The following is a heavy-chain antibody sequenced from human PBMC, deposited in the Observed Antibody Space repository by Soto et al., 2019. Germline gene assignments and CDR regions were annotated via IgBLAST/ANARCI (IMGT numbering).Heavy chain of an antibody. CDR3: ARPNDAYPILYGMDV. CDR1: GYTFTSYD. J-gene: IGHJ6*02. Sequence: QVQLVQSGAEVKKPGASVKVSCKASGYTFTSYDINWVRQATGQGLEWMGWMNPNMGNTGYPQNFQGRVTLTRNTSISTAYMELSTLRSEDTAVYYCARPNDAYPILYGMDVWGQGTTVTVSS. D-gene: IGHD1-1*01. CDR2: MNPNMGNT. V-gene: IGHV1-8*01.